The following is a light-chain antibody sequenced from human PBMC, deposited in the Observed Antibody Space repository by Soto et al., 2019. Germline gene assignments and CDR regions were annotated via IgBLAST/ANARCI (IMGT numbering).Light chain of an antibody. V-gene: IGKV3-20*01. CDR1: QSVSNSY. CDR2: GAS. CDR3: QQYDSSLYT. J-gene: IGKJ2*01. Sequence: EIVLTQSPGTLSLSPGERATLSCRASQSVSNSYLAWYQHKPGQAPRLLIYGASSRATGIPDRFSGSGSGTDFTLTISRLEPEDVAVYYCQQYDSSLYTFGQGTKLEIK.